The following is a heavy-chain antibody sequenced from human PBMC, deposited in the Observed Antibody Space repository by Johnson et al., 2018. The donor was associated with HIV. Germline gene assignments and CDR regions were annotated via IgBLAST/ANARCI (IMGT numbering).Heavy chain of an antibody. CDR1: GFTFSSYW. Sequence: QVQLVESGGGLVQPGGSLRLSCAASGFTFSSYWMSWVRQAPGKGLEWVSGINWSGATPGSADSVKGRFTISRDHSENTLYLQMNSLRPEDTAVYFCARDGKYSSIGPDAFDIWGQGTMVTVSS. V-gene: IGHV3-NL1*01. J-gene: IGHJ3*02. D-gene: IGHD6-13*01. CDR2: INWSGATP. CDR3: ARDGKYSSIGPDAFDI.